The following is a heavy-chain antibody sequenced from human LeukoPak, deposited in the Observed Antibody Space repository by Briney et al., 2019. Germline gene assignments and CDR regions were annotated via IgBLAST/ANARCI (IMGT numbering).Heavy chain of an antibody. V-gene: IGHV4-39*07. D-gene: IGHD2-2*01. CDR2: IYYSGST. CDR3: ARYDGSTSCLDY. J-gene: IGHJ4*02. CDR1: GGSISSSSYY. Sequence: SETLSLTCTVSGGSISSSSYYWGWIRQPPGKGLEWIGSIYYSGSTHYNPSLKSRVTISVDTSKSQFSLKLSSVTAADTAVYYCARYDGSTSCLDYWGQGTLVTVSS.